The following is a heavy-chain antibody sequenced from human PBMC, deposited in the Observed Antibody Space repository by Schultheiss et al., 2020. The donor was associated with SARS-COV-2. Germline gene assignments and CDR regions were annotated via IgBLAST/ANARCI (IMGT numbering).Heavy chain of an antibody. D-gene: IGHD4-17*01. J-gene: IGHJ6*02. CDR2: IGGSGEIT. Sequence: GESLKISCAASGFTFSTYTMNWVRQAPGKGLEWVSTIGGSGEITYYADSVKGRFTISRDNSKNTLYLQMNSLRAEDTAVYYCTTVTSRHYYYGMDVWGQGTTVTVSS. V-gene: IGHV3-23*01. CDR3: TTVTSRHYYYGMDV. CDR1: GFTFSTYT.